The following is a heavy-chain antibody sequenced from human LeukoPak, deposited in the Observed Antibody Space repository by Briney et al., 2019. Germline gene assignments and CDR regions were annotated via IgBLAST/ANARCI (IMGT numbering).Heavy chain of an antibody. D-gene: IGHD6-13*01. CDR2: IYPGDSDT. V-gene: IGHV5-51*01. CDR3: ASGSTWPRTRNFDY. Sequence: GESLKISCKASGYSFTTYWIGWVRQMPGKGLEWMGIIYPGDSDTRYSPSFQGQVTISADKSISTAYLQWSSLKASDTAMYCCASGSTWPRTRNFDYWGQGTLVTVSS. J-gene: IGHJ4*02. CDR1: GYSFTTYW.